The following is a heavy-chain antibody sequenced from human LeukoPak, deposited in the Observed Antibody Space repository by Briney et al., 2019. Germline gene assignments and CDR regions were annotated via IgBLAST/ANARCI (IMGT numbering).Heavy chain of an antibody. Sequence: GGSLRLSCAVSGFTFSSYGMHWVRQAPGKGLEWVAVIWYDGSNKYYADSVKGRFTISRDNSKNTLYLQMNSLRAEDTAVCYCAKDLGLGNWFDPWGQGTLVTVSS. CDR1: GFTFSSYG. V-gene: IGHV3-33*06. D-gene: IGHD3-10*01. CDR3: AKDLGLGNWFDP. J-gene: IGHJ5*02. CDR2: IWYDGSNK.